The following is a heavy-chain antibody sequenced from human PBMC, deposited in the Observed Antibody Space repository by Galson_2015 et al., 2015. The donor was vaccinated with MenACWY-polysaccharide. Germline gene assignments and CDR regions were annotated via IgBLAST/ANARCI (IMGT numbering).Heavy chain of an antibody. D-gene: IGHD4-17*01. CDR3: ATVTGDYARGSLDN. CDR2: ISYDGIHK. J-gene: IGHJ4*02. CDR1: GFPFSSYG. Sequence: SLRLSCAASGFPFSSYGMHWVRQAPGKGLEWVAFISYDGIHKHYTNSVRGRFTISRDNSKNTLYLQINSLRAEDTAVYYCATVTGDYARGSLDNWGQGTLVTVSS. V-gene: IGHV3-30*03.